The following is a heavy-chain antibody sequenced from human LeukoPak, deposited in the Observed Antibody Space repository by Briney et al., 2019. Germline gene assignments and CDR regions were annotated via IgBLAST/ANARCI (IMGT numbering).Heavy chain of an antibody. Sequence: SETLSLTCTVSGGSISSSSYYWGWIRQPPGKGLEWIGSIYYSGSTYYNPSLKSRVTISVDTSKNQFSLKLSSVTAADTAVYYCARAAGGYCSGGSCSLYYYYGMDVWGQGTTVTVSS. V-gene: IGHV4-39*07. CDR2: IYYSGST. CDR1: GGSISSSSYY. J-gene: IGHJ6*02. CDR3: ARAAGGYCSGGSCSLYYYYGMDV. D-gene: IGHD2-15*01.